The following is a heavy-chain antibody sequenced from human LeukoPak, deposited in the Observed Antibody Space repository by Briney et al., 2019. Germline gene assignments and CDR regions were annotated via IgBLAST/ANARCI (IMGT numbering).Heavy chain of an antibody. CDR2: ISSNGGST. D-gene: IGHD5-18*01. CDR3: ARDQKASDTDVDTAMVDDAFDI. CDR1: GFTFSSYA. J-gene: IGHJ3*02. Sequence: PGGSLRLSCAASGFTFSSYAMYWVRQAPGKGLEYVSAISSNGGSTYYANSVKGRFTISRDNSKNTLYLQMGSLRAEDMAVYYCARDQKASDTDVDTAMVDDAFDIWGQGTMVTVSS. V-gene: IGHV3-64*01.